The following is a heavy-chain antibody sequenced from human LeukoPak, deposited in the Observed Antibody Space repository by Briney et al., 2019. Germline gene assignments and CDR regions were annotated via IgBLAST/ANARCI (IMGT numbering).Heavy chain of an antibody. Sequence: GGSLRLSCAASGFTFSRYGMHWVRQAPGKGLEWVAVIWYDGSNKNYAASVTGRFPTSRDNPRHTLYLEMDSLRVEDTAVYFCARAGNFGSGSYFRDAFDIWGQGTMVTVSS. D-gene: IGHD3-10*01. CDR3: ARAGNFGSGSYFRDAFDI. V-gene: IGHV3-33*01. CDR2: IWYDGSNK. CDR1: GFTFSRYG. J-gene: IGHJ3*02.